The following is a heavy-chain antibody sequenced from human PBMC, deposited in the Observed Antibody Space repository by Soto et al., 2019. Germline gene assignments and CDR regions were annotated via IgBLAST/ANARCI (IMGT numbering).Heavy chain of an antibody. CDR2: MNPKSGHT. CDR1: GYNFIDYS. J-gene: IGHJ4*02. D-gene: IGHD1-1*01. V-gene: IGHV1-8*01. Sequence: ASVKVSCKASGYNFIDYSINWVRQAPGQGLEWMGWMNPKSGHTAHAQKIQGRAILTRDTSINTVYMEQSSLTSGDTAVYFCARRIPDGKFDSWGRGTQVPVSS. CDR3: ARRIPDGKFDS.